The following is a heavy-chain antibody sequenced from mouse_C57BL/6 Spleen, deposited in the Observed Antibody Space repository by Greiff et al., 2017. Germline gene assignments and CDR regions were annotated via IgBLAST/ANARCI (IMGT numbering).Heavy chain of an antibody. D-gene: IGHD4-1*01. CDR2: IYPGSGST. J-gene: IGHJ2*01. Sequence: VQLQQSGAELVKPGASVKMSCKASGYTFTSYWITWVKQRPGPGLEWIGDIYPGSGSTNYNEKFKSKATLTVDTSSSTAYMQRSSLTSEDCAVEYCASPNWDDGGVDCWGQGTTLTVSS. V-gene: IGHV1-55*01. CDR3: ASPNWDDGGVDC. CDR1: GYTFTSYW.